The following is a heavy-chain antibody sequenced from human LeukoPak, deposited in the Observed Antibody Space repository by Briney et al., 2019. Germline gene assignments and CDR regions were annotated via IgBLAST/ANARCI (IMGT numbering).Heavy chain of an antibody. V-gene: IGHV3-30-3*01. D-gene: IGHD3-10*01. CDR3: ARGSYYYASGSYF. CDR1: GLTFTTYA. J-gene: IGHJ4*02. Sequence: GRSLRLSCAASGLTFTTYAMHWVRQAPGKGLEWVAVISYDESNKYYGDSVQGRFTISRDNSKNTLYLRMNSLRPEDTAVYYCARGSYYYASGSYFWGQGTLVTVSS. CDR2: ISYDESNK.